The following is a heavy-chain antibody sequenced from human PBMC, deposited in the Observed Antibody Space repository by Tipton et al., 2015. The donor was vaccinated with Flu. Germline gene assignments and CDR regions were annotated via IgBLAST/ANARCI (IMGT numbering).Heavy chain of an antibody. CDR2: IYYSGST. J-gene: IGHJ4*02. D-gene: IGHD2-2*01. CDR3: ARHRLGYCSSTSCSHFDY. V-gene: IGHV4-39*01. CDR1: GGSISSSSYY. Sequence: TLSLTCTVSGGSISSSSYYWGWIRQPPGKGLEWIGSIYYSGSTNYNPSLKSRVTISVDTSKNQFSLKLSSVTAADTAVYYCARHRLGYCSSTSCSHFDYWGQGTLVTVSS.